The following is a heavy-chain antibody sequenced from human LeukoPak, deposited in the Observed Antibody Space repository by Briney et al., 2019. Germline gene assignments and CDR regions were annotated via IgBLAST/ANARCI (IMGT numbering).Heavy chain of an antibody. CDR1: GGSVSSGSYY. V-gene: IGHV4-61*01. CDR2: IYYSGST. CDR3: ARATTQDDYYYYGMDV. Sequence: SETLSLTCTVSGGSVSSGSYYWSWMRPPPGQGLEWIGYIYYSGSTNYNPSLKSRVTISVDTSKNQFSLKLSSVTAADTAVYYCARATTQDDYYYYGMDVWGQGTTVTVSS. J-gene: IGHJ6*02. D-gene: IGHD1-14*01.